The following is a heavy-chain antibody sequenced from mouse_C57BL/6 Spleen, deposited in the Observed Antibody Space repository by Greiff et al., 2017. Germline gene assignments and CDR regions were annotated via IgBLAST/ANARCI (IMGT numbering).Heavy chain of an antibody. V-gene: IGHV5-17*01. J-gene: IGHJ1*03. CDR2: ISSGSSTS. D-gene: IGHD2-5*01. CDR3: ASYYSNYGGWYFDV. Sequence: EVKLVESGGGLVKPGRSLKLSCAASGFTFRDYGMHWVRQAPEKGLEWVAYISSGSSTSYYADTVKGRFTISRDNAKNSLCLQMNSLRSEDTAMYYCASYYSNYGGWYFDVWGTGTTVTVSS. CDR1: GFTFRDYG.